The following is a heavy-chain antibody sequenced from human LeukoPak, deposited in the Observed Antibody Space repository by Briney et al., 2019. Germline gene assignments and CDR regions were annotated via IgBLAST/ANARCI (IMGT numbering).Heavy chain of an antibody. J-gene: IGHJ5*02. CDR1: GFTLSDYY. CDR2: ISSSGSTI. Sequence: PGESLRLSCAASGFTLSDYYMSWIRQAPGKGLEWVSYISSSGSTIYYADSVKGRFTISRANAKNSLYLQMNSLRAEDTAVYYCARGQDSSGYNWLDPWGQGTLVTVSS. D-gene: IGHD6-19*01. V-gene: IGHV3-11*01. CDR3: ARGQDSSGYNWLDP.